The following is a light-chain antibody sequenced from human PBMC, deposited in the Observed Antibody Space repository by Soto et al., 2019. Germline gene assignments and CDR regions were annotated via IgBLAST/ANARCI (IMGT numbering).Light chain of an antibody. J-gene: IGLJ2*01. CDR2: DVS. Sequence: QSPLTQPASVSGSPGQSITISCTGTSSDVGGYNYVSWYQQHPGKAPKLMIYDVSNRPSGVSNRFSGSKSGNTASLTISGLQAEDEADYYCCSYTSSSTLVVFGGGTKVTVL. CDR1: SSDVGGYNY. V-gene: IGLV2-14*01. CDR3: CSYTSSSTLVV.